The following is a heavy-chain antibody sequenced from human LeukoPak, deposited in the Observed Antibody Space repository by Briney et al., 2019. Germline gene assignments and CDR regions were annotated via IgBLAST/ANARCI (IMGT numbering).Heavy chain of an antibody. D-gene: IGHD3-10*01. J-gene: IGHJ4*02. V-gene: IGHV1-69*05. Sequence: SVKVSCKASGGTFSSYAISWVRQAPGQGLEWMGGIIPIFGTANYAQKFQGRVTITTDESTSTAYMELRSLRSEDTAVYYCASSSPRVSRLGGPFDFWGQGTLVSVSS. CDR2: IIPIFGTA. CDR1: GGTFSSYA. CDR3: ASSSPRVSRLGGPFDF.